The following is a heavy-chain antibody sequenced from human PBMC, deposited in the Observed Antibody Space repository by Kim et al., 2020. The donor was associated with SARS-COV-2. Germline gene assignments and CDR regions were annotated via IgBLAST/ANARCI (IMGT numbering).Heavy chain of an antibody. J-gene: IGHJ6*02. V-gene: IGHV3-9*01. CDR3: AKLGGSSPYYYYGMDV. Sequence: DSVKGRFTISRDNAKNSLYPQMNSLRAEDTALYYCAKLGGSSPYYYYGMDVWGQGTTVTVSS. D-gene: IGHD2-15*01.